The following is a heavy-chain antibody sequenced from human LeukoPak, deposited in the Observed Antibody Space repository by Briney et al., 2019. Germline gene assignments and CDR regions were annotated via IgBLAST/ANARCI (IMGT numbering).Heavy chain of an antibody. J-gene: IGHJ6*03. D-gene: IGHD2-15*01. CDR1: GYTFTSYD. CDR3: ARGPYCSGGSCYPLRYYYYMDV. V-gene: IGHV1-8*01. CDR2: MNPNSGNT. Sequence: ASVKVSCKASGYTFTSYDINWVRQATGQGPEWMGWMNPNSGNTGYAQKFQGRVTMTRNTSISTAYMELSSLRSEDTAVYYCARGPYCSGGSCYPLRYYYYMDVWGKGTTVTVSS.